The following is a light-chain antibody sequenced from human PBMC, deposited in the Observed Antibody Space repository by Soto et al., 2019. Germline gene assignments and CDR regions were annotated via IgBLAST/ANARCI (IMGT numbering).Light chain of an antibody. CDR2: GAS. J-gene: IGKJ1*01. CDR3: QQYNDWPWT. Sequence: EMVMTQSPATLSVSPGERATLSCRAGQSVSSNLAWYQENPGQAPRLLIYGASARATGIPARFSGSGSGTEFTLTISSLQSEDFAVYYCQQYNDWPWTFGQGTKVEI. V-gene: IGKV3-15*01. CDR1: QSVSSN.